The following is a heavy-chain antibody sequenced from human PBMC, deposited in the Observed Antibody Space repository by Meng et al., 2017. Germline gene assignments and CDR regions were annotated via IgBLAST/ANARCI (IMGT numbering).Heavy chain of an antibody. CDR3: AHRRGDSREGWFNP. CDR1: GFSLSTSRVV. Sequence: TLEESGPTLVKPTQPFTLTGTFSGFSLSTSRVVVGWLRQPPAKALEWLALIYWDDDKRYSPSLKGRLTVTKDTSKNHVVLTMTNMDPVDTATYYCAHRRGDSREGWFNPWGQGTLVTVSS. CDR2: IYWDDDK. V-gene: IGHV2-5*02. D-gene: IGHD2-21*02. J-gene: IGHJ5*02.